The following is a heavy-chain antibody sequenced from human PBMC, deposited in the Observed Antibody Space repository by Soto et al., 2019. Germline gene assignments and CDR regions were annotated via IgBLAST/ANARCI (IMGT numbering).Heavy chain of an antibody. J-gene: IGHJ4*02. Sequence: KSSETLSLTCTVSGGSMRNYFWTWIRQPPGKGLEWIGYIHYSGTTSFFPSYNPSLRSRVTISEDTSKNQFSLKLLSVTTADTAVYFCAAGEASSRNLAPYYLDFWGQGTLVTSPQ. D-gene: IGHD6-13*01. CDR1: GGSMRNYF. CDR3: AAGEASSRNLAPYYLDF. CDR2: IHYSGTT. V-gene: IGHV4-59*01.